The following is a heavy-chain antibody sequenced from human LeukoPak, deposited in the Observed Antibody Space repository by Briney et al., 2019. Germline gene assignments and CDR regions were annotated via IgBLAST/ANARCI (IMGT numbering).Heavy chain of an antibody. Sequence: PGGSLRLSCAVSGFSISGDWMHWVRQVPGKGLVWVSRIDSDGSTTSYADSVKGRFTISRDNAKNTLYLQMNSPRAEDTAVYYCASRWSFDYWGQGTLVTVSS. J-gene: IGHJ4*02. CDR2: IDSDGSTT. V-gene: IGHV3-74*01. D-gene: IGHD2-15*01. CDR1: GFSISGDW. CDR3: ASRWSFDY.